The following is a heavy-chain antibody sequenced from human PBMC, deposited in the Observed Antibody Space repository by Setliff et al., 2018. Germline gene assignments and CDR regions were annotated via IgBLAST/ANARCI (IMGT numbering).Heavy chain of an antibody. CDR3: FGAGTCSY. Sequence: GGSLRLCCAASGFSFSSFWVSWVRQAPGKGLEWLASINPHGSEKYYADSVKGRFTISRDNAKNSLSLQMNNLRIEDTAVYYCFGAGTCSYWGQGTLVTVSS. J-gene: IGHJ4*02. CDR1: GFSFSSFW. D-gene: IGHD3-10*01. CDR2: INPHGSEK. V-gene: IGHV3-7*01.